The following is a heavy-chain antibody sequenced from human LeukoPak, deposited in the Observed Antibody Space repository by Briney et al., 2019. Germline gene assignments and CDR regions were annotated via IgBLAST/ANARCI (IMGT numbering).Heavy chain of an antibody. D-gene: IGHD1-1*01. CDR2: ISSTSTI. J-gene: IGHJ6*02. Sequence: PGGSLRLSCAASGFTFSTYGVNWVRQAPGKGLEWVSYISSTSTIYYADSVKGRFTISRDNAKNSLYLQMSSLRAEDTAVYYCARLTTGTFPWYYYGMDVWDQGTTVTVSS. CDR3: ARLTTGTFPWYYYGMDV. CDR1: GFTFSTYG. V-gene: IGHV3-48*01.